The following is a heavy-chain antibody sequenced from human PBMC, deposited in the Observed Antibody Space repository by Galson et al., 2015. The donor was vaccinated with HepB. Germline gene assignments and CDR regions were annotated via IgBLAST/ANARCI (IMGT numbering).Heavy chain of an antibody. CDR1: GFTFDDYA. J-gene: IGHJ3*02. CDR3: AKAFYDILTGPDAFDI. D-gene: IGHD3-9*01. V-gene: IGHV3-9*01. CDR2: ISWNSGSI. Sequence: SLRLSCAASGFTFDDYAMHWVRQAPGKGLEWVSGISWNSGSIGYADSVKGRFTISRDNAKNSLYQQMNSLRAEDTALYYCAKAFYDILTGPDAFDIWGQGTMVTVSS.